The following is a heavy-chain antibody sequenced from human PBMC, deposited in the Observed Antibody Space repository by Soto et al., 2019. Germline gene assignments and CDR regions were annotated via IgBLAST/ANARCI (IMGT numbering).Heavy chain of an antibody. D-gene: IGHD4-17*01. Sequence: GASVKVSCKASGYTFTSYGISWVRQAPGQGLEWMGWISAYNGNTNYAQKLQGRVTMTTDTSTSTAYMELRSLRSDDTAVYYCARELFIWGDYGLMVGAFDIWGQGTMVTVSS. CDR3: ARELFIWGDYGLMVGAFDI. V-gene: IGHV1-18*01. J-gene: IGHJ3*02. CDR1: GYTFTSYG. CDR2: ISAYNGNT.